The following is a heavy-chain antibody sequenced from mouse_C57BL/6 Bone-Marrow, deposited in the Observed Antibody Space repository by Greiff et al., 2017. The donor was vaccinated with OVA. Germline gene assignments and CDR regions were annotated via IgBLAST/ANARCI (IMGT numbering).Heavy chain of an antibody. Sequence: EVKVVESGGGLVKPGGSLKLSCAASGFTFSSYTMSWVRQTPEKRLEWVATISGGGGNTYYPDSVKGRFTISRDNAKNTLHLQMSSLRSEDTALYYCARLWPLDYWGQGTTLTVSS. V-gene: IGHV5-9*01. CDR3: ARLWPLDY. CDR1: GFTFSSYT. J-gene: IGHJ2*01. CDR2: ISGGGGNT.